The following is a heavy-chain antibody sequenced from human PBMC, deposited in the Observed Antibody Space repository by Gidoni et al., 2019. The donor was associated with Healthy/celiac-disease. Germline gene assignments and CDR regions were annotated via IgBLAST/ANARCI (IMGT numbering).Heavy chain of an antibody. CDR1: GFTFDDYA. CDR3: AKDIVGATLGHYGMDV. V-gene: IGHV3-9*01. Sequence: EVQLVESGGGLVQPGRSLRLSCAASGFTFDDYAMHWVRQAPGKGLERGAGISWNSGSKGYADSVKGRFTISRDNAKNSLYLQMNSLRAEDTALYYCAKDIVGATLGHYGMDVWGQGTTVTVSS. J-gene: IGHJ6*02. CDR2: ISWNSGSK. D-gene: IGHD1-26*01.